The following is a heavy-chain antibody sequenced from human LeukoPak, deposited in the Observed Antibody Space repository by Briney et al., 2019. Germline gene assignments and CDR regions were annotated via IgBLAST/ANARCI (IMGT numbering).Heavy chain of an antibody. CDR3: ARFITIFGVVSDY. CDR1: GFTVSSNY. D-gene: IGHD3-3*01. V-gene: IGHV3-66*01. J-gene: IGHJ4*02. CDR2: IYSGGST. Sequence: GGSLRLSCAASGFTVSSNYMSWVRQAPGKGLEWVSVIYSGGSTHYADSVKGRFTISRDNSKNTLYLQMNSLRAEDTAVYYCARFITIFGVVSDYWGQGTLVTVSS.